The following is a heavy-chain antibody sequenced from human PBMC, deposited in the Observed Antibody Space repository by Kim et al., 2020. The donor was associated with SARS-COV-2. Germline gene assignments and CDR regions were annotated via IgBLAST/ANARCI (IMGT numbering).Heavy chain of an antibody. J-gene: IGHJ4*03. D-gene: IGHD1-26*01. V-gene: IGHV4-39*07. CDR3: ARDFHFDSGSAEGYFNF. Sequence: ETLSLTCTVSGDSITSSSYYWAWIRQPPGKGLEWIGSVYYSGNSYYNPSLKSRVTISIDTAENQFSLKVSAVMAADTAVYYCARDFHFDSGSAEGYFNFWGQGTLVTVSS. CDR1: GDSITSSSYY. CDR2: VYYSGNS.